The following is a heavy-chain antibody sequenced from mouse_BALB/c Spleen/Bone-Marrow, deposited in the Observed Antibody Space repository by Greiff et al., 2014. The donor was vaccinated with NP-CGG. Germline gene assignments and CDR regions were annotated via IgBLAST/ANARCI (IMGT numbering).Heavy chain of an antibody. CDR3: ARGRFTMVVATGAMDY. V-gene: IGHV1-66*01. CDR1: GYSFTSYY. Sequence: QVQLQQSGPELVKPGASVKISCKASGYSFTSYYIHWVKQRPGQGLEWIGWIFPGSGNTKYNEKFKGKATLTADTSSSTAYMQLSSLTSEDSAVYFCARGRFTMVVATGAMDYWGQGTSVTVSS. CDR2: IFPGSGNT. D-gene: IGHD1-1*01. J-gene: IGHJ4*01.